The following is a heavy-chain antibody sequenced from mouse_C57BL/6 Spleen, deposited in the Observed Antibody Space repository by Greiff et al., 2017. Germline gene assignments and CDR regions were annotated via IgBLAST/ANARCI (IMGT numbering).Heavy chain of an antibody. CDR2: IWSGGST. CDR3: ARKGEGNYETWFAY. J-gene: IGHJ3*01. V-gene: IGHV2-2*01. Sequence: VMLVESGPGLVQPSQSLSITCTVSGFSLTSYGVHWVRQSPGTGLEWLGVIWSGGSTDYNAAFISRLSSSKDNSKSQVFFKMNSLQADDTAIYYCARKGEGNYETWFAYGGQGTLVTVSA. D-gene: IGHD2-1*01. CDR1: GFSLTSYG.